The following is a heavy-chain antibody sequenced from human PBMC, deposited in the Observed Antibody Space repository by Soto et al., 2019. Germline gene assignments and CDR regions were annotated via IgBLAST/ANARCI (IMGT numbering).Heavy chain of an antibody. J-gene: IGHJ6*02. CDR2: ISYDGSNK. Sequence: QVQLVESGGGVVQPGRSLRLSCAASGFTFSSYCMHWVRQAPGKGLEWVAVISYDGSNKYYADSVKGRFTISRDNSKNTLYLQMNSLRAEDTAVYYCAKDLTGHSSSFLEGSAMAYYYYYYGMDVWGQGTTVTVSS. CDR3: AKDLTGHSSSFLEGSAMAYYYYYYGMDV. V-gene: IGHV3-30*18. D-gene: IGHD6-6*01. CDR1: GFTFSSYC.